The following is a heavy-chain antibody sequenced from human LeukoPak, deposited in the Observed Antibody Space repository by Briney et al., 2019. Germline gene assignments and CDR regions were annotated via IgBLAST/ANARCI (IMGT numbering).Heavy chain of an antibody. CDR1: GFTFSTYE. V-gene: IGHV3-48*03. Sequence: GGSLRLSCAASGFTFSTYEMNWVRQAPGKGLEWVSYISSSGSNIYYADSVKGRFTISRDNAKNSLYLQMNSLRAEDTAVYYCARAYAPMDYWGQGTLVTVPS. D-gene: IGHD2-8*01. J-gene: IGHJ4*02. CDR3: ARAYAPMDY. CDR2: ISSSGSNI.